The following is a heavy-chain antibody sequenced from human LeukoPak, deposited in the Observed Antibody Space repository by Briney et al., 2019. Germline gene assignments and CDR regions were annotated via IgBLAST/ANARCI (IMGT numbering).Heavy chain of an antibody. V-gene: IGHV1-69*05. D-gene: IGHD2-15*01. Sequence: ASVKVSCKASGHTFTSYGISWVRQAPGQGLEWMGRIIPIFGTANYAQKFQGRVTITTDESTSTAYMELSSLRSEDTAVYYCARESPDCSGGSCFSGAFDIWGQGTMVTVSS. CDR3: ARESPDCSGGSCFSGAFDI. J-gene: IGHJ3*02. CDR2: IIPIFGTA. CDR1: GHTFTSYG.